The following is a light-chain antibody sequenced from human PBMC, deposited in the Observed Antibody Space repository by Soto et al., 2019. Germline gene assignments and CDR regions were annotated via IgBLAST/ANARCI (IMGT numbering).Light chain of an antibody. CDR2: DVT. V-gene: IGLV2-14*01. Sequence: QSALTQPASVSGSPGQSITISCTGTSSDVGGYNYVSWYQQHPGKAPKLMIYDVTNRPSGVSNRFSGSKSVNTASLSISGLQAEDESDYYCCSYTSSSTLVVFGGGTKVTVL. J-gene: IGLJ2*01. CDR3: CSYTSSSTLVV. CDR1: SSDVGGYNY.